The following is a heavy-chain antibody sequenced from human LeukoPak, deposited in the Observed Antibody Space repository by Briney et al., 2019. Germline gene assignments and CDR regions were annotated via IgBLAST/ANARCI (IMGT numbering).Heavy chain of an antibody. Sequence: SVKVSCKTSGGTFSSSAITWVRQAPGQGLEWMGRIIPALNITSYAQKFQGRVTITADTSTSTAYMELSSLRSEETAVYYCARDQGLTAPPPYGLDVWGQGTTVTVSS. CDR1: GGTFSSSA. V-gene: IGHV1-69*04. D-gene: IGHD5-18*01. J-gene: IGHJ6*02. CDR2: IIPALNIT. CDR3: ARDQGLTAPPPYGLDV.